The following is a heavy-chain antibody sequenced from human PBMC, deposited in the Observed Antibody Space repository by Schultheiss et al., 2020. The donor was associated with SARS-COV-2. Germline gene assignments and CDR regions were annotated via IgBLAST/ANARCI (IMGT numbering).Heavy chain of an antibody. D-gene: IGHD6-13*01. Sequence: GGSLRLSCAASGFTVSSNYMSWVRQAPGKGLEWVSYISSSSSYTNYADSVKGRFTISRDNAKNSLYLQMNSLRAEDTAVYYCARDQGSSSTKTKNAFDIWGQGTMVTVSS. J-gene: IGHJ3*02. CDR3: ARDQGSSSTKTKNAFDI. CDR2: ISSSSSYT. CDR1: GFTVSSNY. V-gene: IGHV3-11*06.